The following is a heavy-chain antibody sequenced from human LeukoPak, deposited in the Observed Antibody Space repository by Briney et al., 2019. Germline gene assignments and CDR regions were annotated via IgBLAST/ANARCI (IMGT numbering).Heavy chain of an antibody. CDR3: ARLGSGSYPPFDY. V-gene: IGHV4-59*01. D-gene: IGHD1-26*01. CDR2: IYYSGST. CDR1: GGSISSYY. J-gene: IGHJ4*02. Sequence: PSETLSLTYTVSGGSISSYYWSWIRQPPGKGLEWIGYIYYSGSTNYNPSLKSRVTISVDTSKNQFSLKLSSVTAADTAVYYCARLGSGSYPPFDYWGQGTLVTVSS.